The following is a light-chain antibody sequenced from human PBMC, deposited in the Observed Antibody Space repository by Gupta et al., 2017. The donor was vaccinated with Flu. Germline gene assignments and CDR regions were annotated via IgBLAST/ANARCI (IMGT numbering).Light chain of an antibody. Sequence: DIQLTQSPPFLSASVGDRVTITCRASQVISSYLAWYQQKPGKAPKLLIYAASTLQSGVPSRFSGSGSGTEFTLTISSLQPEDFATYYCQQLNSYPPSTFGQGTRLEIK. J-gene: IGKJ5*01. CDR3: QQLNSYPPST. CDR1: QVISSY. CDR2: AAS. V-gene: IGKV1-9*01.